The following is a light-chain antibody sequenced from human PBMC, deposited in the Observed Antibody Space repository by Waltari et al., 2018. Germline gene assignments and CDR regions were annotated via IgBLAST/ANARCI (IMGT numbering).Light chain of an antibody. V-gene: IGLV5-45*02. CDR2: YKSDSGK. Sequence: QAVLTQPSSLSASPGASASLTCTFRSGINVGTYRIYWYLQKPGSRPQYLLRYKSDSGKQQGSGVPSRFSASKDASANAGILRISGLQSEDEADYYCMIWHTSAWVFGGGTKLTVL. J-gene: IGLJ3*02. CDR3: MIWHTSAWV. CDR1: SGINVGTYR.